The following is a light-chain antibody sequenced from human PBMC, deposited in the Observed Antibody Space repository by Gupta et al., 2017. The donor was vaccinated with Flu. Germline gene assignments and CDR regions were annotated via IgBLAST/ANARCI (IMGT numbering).Light chain of an antibody. CDR3: QRDDSLWT. CDR2: KAS. J-gene: IGKJ1*01. CDR1: QSIGSW. V-gene: IGKV1-5*03. Sequence: DIQMTQSPSTLSAFVGDRVTITCRASQSIGSWLAWYQQKPGKVPKLLIYKASRGESGVPSRFSDSGSDTEFTLTSSRRQPDDFANYYCQRDDSLWTFGQGTMVEIK.